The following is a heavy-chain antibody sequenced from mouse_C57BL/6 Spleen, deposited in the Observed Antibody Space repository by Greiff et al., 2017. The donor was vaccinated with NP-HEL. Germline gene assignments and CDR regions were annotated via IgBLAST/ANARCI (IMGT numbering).Heavy chain of an antibody. CDR3: ARDGGFAY. J-gene: IGHJ3*01. CDR2: IDPSDSST. CDR1: GYTFTSYW. Sequence: QVQLQQPGAELVRPGTSVKLSCKASGYTFTSYWMHWVKQRPGQGLEWIGVIDPSDSSTNYNQKFKGKATLTVDTSSSTAYMQLSSLTSEDSAVYYCARDGGFAYWGQGTLVTVSA. V-gene: IGHV1-59*01.